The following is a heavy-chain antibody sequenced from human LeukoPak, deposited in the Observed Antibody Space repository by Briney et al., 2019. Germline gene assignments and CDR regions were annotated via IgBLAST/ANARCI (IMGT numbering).Heavy chain of an antibody. CDR3: ARDYDSSGYYPFY. Sequence: SETLTLTCAVYGGSFSDYYWSWIRQSPGRGLEWIGEINQSGSTDYNPSLKSRVIISIDTSKTQFSLKLSSVTAADTAVYYCARDYDSSGYYPFYWGQGTPVTVSS. CDR1: GGSFSDYY. D-gene: IGHD3-22*01. CDR2: INQSGST. V-gene: IGHV4-34*01. J-gene: IGHJ4*02.